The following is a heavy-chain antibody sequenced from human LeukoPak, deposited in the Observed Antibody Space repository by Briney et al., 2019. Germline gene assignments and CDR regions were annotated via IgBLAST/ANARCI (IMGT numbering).Heavy chain of an antibody. CDR2: INAGNGNT. V-gene: IGHV1-3*01. D-gene: IGHD3-22*01. CDR3: ARGLAMIVAWFDP. Sequence: ASVKVSCKASGYTFTSYAMHWVRQAPGQRLEWMGWINAGNGNTKYSQKFQGRVTITRDTSASTAYMELSSLRSEDTAVYYCARGLAMIVAWFDPWGQGTLVTVSS. CDR1: GYTFTSYA. J-gene: IGHJ5*02.